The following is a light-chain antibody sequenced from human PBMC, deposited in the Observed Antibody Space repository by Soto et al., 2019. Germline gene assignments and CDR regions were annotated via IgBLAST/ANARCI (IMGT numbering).Light chain of an antibody. CDR1: SSDVGGYNY. CDR3: SSYSSSSTRDV. Sequence: QSALTQPASVSGSPGQSITISCTGTSSDVGGYNYVSWYQQHPGKAPKLMIYEVSNRPSGVSNRFSGSKSDNTASLTISGLQAEDEAEYYCSSYSSSSTRDVFGTGTKVTVL. V-gene: IGLV2-14*01. J-gene: IGLJ1*01. CDR2: EVS.